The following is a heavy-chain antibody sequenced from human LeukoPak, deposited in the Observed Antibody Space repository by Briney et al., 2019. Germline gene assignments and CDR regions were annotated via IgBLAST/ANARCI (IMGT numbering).Heavy chain of an antibody. Sequence: GGSLRLSCAASGFTLNSYLMSWVRQAPGRGLEWVANIKKDGSEESYLDSVKGRFTVSRDNAKNSLSLQMNSLRGEDTAVYYCARSNPNRNALDLWGQGTMVTISS. D-gene: IGHD1-14*01. CDR1: GFTLNSYL. CDR3: ARSNPNRNALDL. CDR2: IKKDGSEE. V-gene: IGHV3-7*01. J-gene: IGHJ3*01.